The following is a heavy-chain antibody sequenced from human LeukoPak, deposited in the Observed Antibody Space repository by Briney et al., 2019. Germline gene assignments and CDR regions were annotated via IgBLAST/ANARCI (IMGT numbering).Heavy chain of an antibody. D-gene: IGHD5-18*01. CDR3: ARSEYSYGPTFDY. CDR2: ISTGSGTI. CDR1: GFKLSSYN. Sequence: GGSLRLSCAASGFKLSSYNMNWIRQAPGKGLEWISYISTGSGTIYYADSVKGRFTVSRDNAKNSLFLQMNSLRDEDTAVYYCARSEYSYGPTFDYWGQGTLVTVSS. V-gene: IGHV3-48*02. J-gene: IGHJ4*02.